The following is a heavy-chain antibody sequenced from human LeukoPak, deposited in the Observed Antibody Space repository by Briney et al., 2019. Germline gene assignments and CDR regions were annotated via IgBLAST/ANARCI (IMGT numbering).Heavy chain of an antibody. CDR2: TSHSGTT. V-gene: IGHV4-59*04. CDR3: AKTTRASIRSAFDI. Sequence: PGGSLRPSCAASGFTVSSNFMSWVRQPPGKGLEWIGCTSHSGTTFYSPSLRSRVSISVDTSNSQFSLKLSSMTATDAAVYYCAKTTRASIRSAFDIWGQGTLVTVSS. CDR1: GFTVSSNF. J-gene: IGHJ3*02. D-gene: IGHD1-7*01.